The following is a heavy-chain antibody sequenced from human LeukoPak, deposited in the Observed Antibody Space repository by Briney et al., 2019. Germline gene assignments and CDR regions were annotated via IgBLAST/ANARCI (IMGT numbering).Heavy chain of an antibody. CDR3: ARDGGTMVRGVTSSPGRYYYYYMDV. D-gene: IGHD3-10*01. CDR1: GGTFSSYA. J-gene: IGHJ6*03. CDR2: IIPIFGTA. Sequence: SVKVSCKASGGTFSSYAISWVRQAPGQGLEGMGGIIPIFGTANYAQKFQGRVTITADESTSTAYMELSSLRSEDTAVYYCARDGGTMVRGVTSSPGRYYYYYMDVWGKGTTVTVSS. V-gene: IGHV1-69*13.